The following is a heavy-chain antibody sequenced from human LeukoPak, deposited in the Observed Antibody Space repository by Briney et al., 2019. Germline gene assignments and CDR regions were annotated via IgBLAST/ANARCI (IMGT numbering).Heavy chain of an antibody. D-gene: IGHD6-19*01. V-gene: IGHV3-7*03. Sequence: PGGSLRLSCAASGFTFSSYWMNWARQAPGKGLEWVASINHNGNVNYYVDSVKGRFTISRDNSKNTLYLQMNSLRAEDTAVYYCANPIAVAAMRGPFDYWGQGTLVTVSS. J-gene: IGHJ4*02. CDR1: GFTFSSYW. CDR3: ANPIAVAAMRGPFDY. CDR2: INHNGNVN.